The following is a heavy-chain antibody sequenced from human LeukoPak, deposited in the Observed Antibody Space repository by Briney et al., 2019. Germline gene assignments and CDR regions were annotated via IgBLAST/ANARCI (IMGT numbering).Heavy chain of an antibody. V-gene: IGHV3-21*01. CDR3: ARPYSSSSPDGFDI. D-gene: IGHD6-13*01. Sequence: GGSLRLSCAASGFTFSSYSMNWVRQAPGKGLEWVSSISSYSDYIYYADSAKGRFTISRDNAENPLYLQMNSLRAEDMAVYFCARPYSSSSPDGFDIWGQGTMVTVPS. J-gene: IGHJ3*02. CDR1: GFTFSSYS. CDR2: ISSYSDYI.